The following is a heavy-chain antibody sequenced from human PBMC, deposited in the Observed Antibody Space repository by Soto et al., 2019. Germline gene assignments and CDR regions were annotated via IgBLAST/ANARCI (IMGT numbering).Heavy chain of an antibody. CDR3: ARDFAYFDS. J-gene: IGHJ4*02. CDR2: VYHTGRT. Sequence: KTSETLSLTCTVSGGSFKSGSYSWSWIRQPPGKGLEWIGYVYHTGRTSYNPSLKSRVSISMDTSKNQFSLNLDPVTAADTAVYFCARDFAYFDSWGQGTLVTVS. CDR1: GGSFKSGSYS. D-gene: IGHD3-3*01. V-gene: IGHV4-61*01.